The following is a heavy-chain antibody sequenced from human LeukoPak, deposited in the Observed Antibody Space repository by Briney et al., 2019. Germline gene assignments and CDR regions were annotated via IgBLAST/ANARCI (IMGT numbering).Heavy chain of an antibody. V-gene: IGHV4-59*01. Sequence: SETLSLTCTVSGGSISSYYWSWIRQPPGKGLEWIGYIQNSGSRGSTNYNPSLKSRVTISVDTSKNQFSLKLSSVTAADTAVYYCARTTHRSGWNWGQGTLVTVSS. CDR2: IQNSGSRGST. D-gene: IGHD6-19*01. J-gene: IGHJ4*02. CDR3: ARTTHRSGWN. CDR1: GGSISSYY.